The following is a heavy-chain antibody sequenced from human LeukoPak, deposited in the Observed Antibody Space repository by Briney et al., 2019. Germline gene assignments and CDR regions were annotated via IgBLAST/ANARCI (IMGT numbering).Heavy chain of an antibody. Sequence: ASVKVSCKASGYTFTSYYMHWVRQAPGQGLEWMGIINPSGGSTSYAQKFQGRVTMTRDMPTSTVYMELSSLRSEDTAVYYCARDHRGNVEMATIYYYYYMDVWGKGTTVTVSS. CDR1: GYTFTSYY. J-gene: IGHJ6*03. V-gene: IGHV1-46*01. D-gene: IGHD5-24*01. CDR3: ARDHRGNVEMATIYYYYYMDV. CDR2: INPSGGST.